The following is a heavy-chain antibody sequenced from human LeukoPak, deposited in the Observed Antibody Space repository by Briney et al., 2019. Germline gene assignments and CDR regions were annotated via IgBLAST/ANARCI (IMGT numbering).Heavy chain of an antibody. D-gene: IGHD3-16*01. Sequence: RSETLSLTCSVSGGSISSFYWNWIRQPPGKGLEWIGYMFNSGSTNYNPSLKSRLTISVDTSKNHLSLRLSSVTAADTAVYYCARGNYDDSYAYGGDFDSWGQGTLVTVSS. CDR2: MFNSGST. V-gene: IGHV4-59*01. CDR1: GGSISSFY. J-gene: IGHJ4*02. CDR3: ARGNYDDSYAYGGDFDS.